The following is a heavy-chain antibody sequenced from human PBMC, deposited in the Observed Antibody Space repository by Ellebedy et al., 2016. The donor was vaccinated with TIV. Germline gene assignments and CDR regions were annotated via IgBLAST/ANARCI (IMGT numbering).Heavy chain of an antibody. CDR3: AKEAGSGSYYNGYYYYAMDV. Sequence: GGSLRLSCAASGFTFSSYSMSWVRQAPGKGLEWVSTISGSGGSTYYADSVKGRFTISRDNSKNTLYLQMNSLRAEDTAVYYCAKEAGSGSYYNGYYYYAMDVWGQGTTVTVSS. CDR2: ISGSGGST. D-gene: IGHD3-10*01. CDR1: GFTFSSYS. V-gene: IGHV3-23*01. J-gene: IGHJ6*02.